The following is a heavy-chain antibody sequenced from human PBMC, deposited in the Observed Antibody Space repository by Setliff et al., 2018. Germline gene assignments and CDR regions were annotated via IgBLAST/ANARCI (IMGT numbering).Heavy chain of an antibody. CDR3: ARGETSGGTWFGEVYPF. CDR1: GGSFTDHF. V-gene: IGHV4-34*01. D-gene: IGHD3-10*01. CDR2: IYYSGST. Sequence: SETLSLTCAVYGGSFTDHFWGWIRQPPGKGLEWIGSIYYSGSTYYNPSLKSRVTISVDTSKNQFSLKLSSVTAADTAVYYCARGETSGGTWFGEVYPFWGQGTLVTVPS. J-gene: IGHJ4*02.